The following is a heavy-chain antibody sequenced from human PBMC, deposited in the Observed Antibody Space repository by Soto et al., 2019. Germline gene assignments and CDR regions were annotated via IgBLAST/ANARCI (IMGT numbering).Heavy chain of an antibody. V-gene: IGHV4-39*01. CDR3: ARGERYYDSLGWFDP. D-gene: IGHD3-16*01. CDR2: VYYNENT. J-gene: IGHJ5*02. Sequence: SETLSLTCSVSGGSISSFTYYWGWIRQPPGKGLEWIGTVYYNENTYYNPSLKSRVTITVDTAKNQFSLNLRSVTAADTAMYFCARGERYYDSLGWFDPWGPGTLVPVSS. CDR1: GGSISSFTYY.